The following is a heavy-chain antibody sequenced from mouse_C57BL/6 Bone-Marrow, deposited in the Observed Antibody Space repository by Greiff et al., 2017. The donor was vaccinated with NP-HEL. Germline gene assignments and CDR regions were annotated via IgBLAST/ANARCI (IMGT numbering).Heavy chain of an antibody. Sequence: EVQLQQSGAELVRPGASVKLSCTASGFNIKDDYMHWVKQRPEQGLAWIGWIDPENGDTEYASKFQGKATITADTSSNTAYLQLSSLTAKDTAVYYCTRGLLWYFDVWGTGTTVTVSS. D-gene: IGHD2-3*01. V-gene: IGHV14-4*01. CDR2: IDPENGDT. CDR1: GFNIKDDY. CDR3: TRGLLWYFDV. J-gene: IGHJ1*03.